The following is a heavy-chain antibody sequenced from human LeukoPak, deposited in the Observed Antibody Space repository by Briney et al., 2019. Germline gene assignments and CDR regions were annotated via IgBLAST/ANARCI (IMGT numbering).Heavy chain of an antibody. CDR3: ARRFGESRAFDI. Sequence: GGSLRLSCAASGFTFSSYAMHWVRQAPGKGVEYVSAISSNGGSTYYANSVKGRFTISRDNSKNTLYLQMGSLRAEDMAVYYCARRFGESRAFDIWGQGTMVTVSS. CDR1: GFTFSSYA. J-gene: IGHJ3*02. D-gene: IGHD3-16*01. V-gene: IGHV3-64*01. CDR2: ISSNGGST.